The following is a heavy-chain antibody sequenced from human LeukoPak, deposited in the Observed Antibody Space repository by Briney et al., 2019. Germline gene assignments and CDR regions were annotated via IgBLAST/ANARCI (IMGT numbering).Heavy chain of an antibody. D-gene: IGHD2-15*01. CDR1: GFTFSSYA. J-gene: IGHJ4*02. V-gene: IGHV3-64*01. Sequence: GGSLRLSCSASGFTFSSYAMHWVRQAPGKGLEYVSAISSNGGSTYYANSVKGRFTISRDNSKNTLYLQMGSLRAEDMAVYYCARGAYCSGGSCYFDYWGQGTLVTVSS. CDR3: ARGAYCSGGSCYFDY. CDR2: ISSNGGST.